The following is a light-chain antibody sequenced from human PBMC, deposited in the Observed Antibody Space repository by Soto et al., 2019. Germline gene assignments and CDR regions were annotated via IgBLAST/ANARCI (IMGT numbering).Light chain of an antibody. V-gene: IGLV2-14*03. Sequence: QSVLTQPASVSGSPGQSITISCTGTRSDVGGYNYVSWYQHHPGKAPKRMIHDVSNRPSGVSNRFSGSKSGNTASLTISGLQAEDEADYYCSSYIPNNSTYVFGTGTRSPS. CDR2: DVS. CDR1: RSDVGGYNY. CDR3: SSYIPNNSTYV. J-gene: IGLJ1*01.